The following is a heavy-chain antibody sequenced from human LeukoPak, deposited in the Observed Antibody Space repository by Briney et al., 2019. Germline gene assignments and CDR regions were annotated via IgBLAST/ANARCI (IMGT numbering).Heavy chain of an antibody. CDR2: IYTSGST. V-gene: IGHV4-4*07. D-gene: IGHD3-10*01. J-gene: IGHJ6*02. CDR1: GGSISSYY. CDR3: AREQSTMVRGAADHIQFYYYGMDV. Sequence: SETLSLTCTVSGGSISSYYWSWIRQPAGKGLEWIGRIYTSGSTNYNPSLKSRVTMSVDTSKNQFSLKLSSVTAADTAVYYCAREQSTMVRGAADHIQFYYYGMDVWGQGTTVTVSS.